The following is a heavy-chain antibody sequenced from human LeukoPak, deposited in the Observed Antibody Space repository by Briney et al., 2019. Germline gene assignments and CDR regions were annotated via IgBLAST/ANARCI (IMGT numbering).Heavy chain of an antibody. J-gene: IGHJ6*02. Sequence: PSETLSLTCAVYGGSFSGYYWSWIRQPPGKGLEWIGEINHSGSTNYNPSLKSRVTISVDTSKNQFSLKLSSVTAADTAVYYCARDRRSPTRGMDVWGQGTTVTVSS. V-gene: IGHV4-34*01. CDR1: GGSFSGYY. CDR2: INHSGST. D-gene: IGHD1-1*01. CDR3: ARDRRSPTRGMDV.